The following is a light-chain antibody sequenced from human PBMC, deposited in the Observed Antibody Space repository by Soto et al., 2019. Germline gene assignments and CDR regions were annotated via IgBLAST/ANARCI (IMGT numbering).Light chain of an antibody. Sequence: DIQMTQSPSTLSASVGDRVTITCRASQSISSWLAWYQQKPGKAPKLLIYDASSLESGVPPRFSGSGSGTDFTLAISSLQPEDSATYYCLQDINYPWTFGQGTKVYIK. V-gene: IGKV1-5*01. CDR1: QSISSW. J-gene: IGKJ1*01. CDR3: LQDINYPWT. CDR2: DAS.